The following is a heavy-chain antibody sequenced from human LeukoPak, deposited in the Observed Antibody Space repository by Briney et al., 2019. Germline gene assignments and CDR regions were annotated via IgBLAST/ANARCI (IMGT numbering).Heavy chain of an antibody. J-gene: IGHJ5*02. D-gene: IGHD3-3*01. CDR2: IYYGGSS. CDR1: GGSITSHY. V-gene: IGHV4-59*11. CDR3: ARVEPLWSGITWFDP. Sequence: SETLSLICTVSGGSITSHYWSWIRQPPGKGLEWIGYIYYGGSSNYNPSLKSRVTISLDTSKNHFSLKLSSVTAADTAVYYCARVEPLWSGITWFDPWGQGTLVTVSS.